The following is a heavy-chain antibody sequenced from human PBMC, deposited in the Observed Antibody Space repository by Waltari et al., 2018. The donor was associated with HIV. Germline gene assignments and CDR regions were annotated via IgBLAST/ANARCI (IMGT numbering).Heavy chain of an antibody. CDR2: IIPIVGTA. D-gene: IGHD3-10*01. CDR3: ARDPYYNGSGRGGAFDI. Sequence: QVQLVQSGAEVMKPGSSVTVSCKASGGTFSSYAISWVRQAPGQGLEWMGGIIPIVGTADDAKKCQGRVTLTADESTSTAYRELSSLRSEETAVYYCARDPYYNGSGRGGAFDIWGQGTRVTVSS. CDR1: GGTFSSYA. V-gene: IGHV1-69*01. J-gene: IGHJ3*02.